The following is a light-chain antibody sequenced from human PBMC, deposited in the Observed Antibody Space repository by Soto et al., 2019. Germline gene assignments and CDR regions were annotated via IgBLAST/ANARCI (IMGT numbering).Light chain of an antibody. CDR2: AAS. J-gene: IGKJ1*01. V-gene: IGKV1-39*01. Sequence: DIQMTQSPSSLSASVGDRLTITCRASQGISTYLNWYQQKPGKAPKLLIYAASTLQSGVPSRFSASGSETDFTLTISSLQPEFFTSCCRQQNNSSTWTIGQRTKLDSK. CDR3: QQNNSSTWT. CDR1: QGISTY.